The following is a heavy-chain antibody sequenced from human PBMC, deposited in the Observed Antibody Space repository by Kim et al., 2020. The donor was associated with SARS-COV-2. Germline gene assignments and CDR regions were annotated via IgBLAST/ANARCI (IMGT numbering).Heavy chain of an antibody. V-gene: IGHV5-10-1*01. J-gene: IGHJ3*02. D-gene: IGHD2-2*01. Sequence: GESLKISCKGSGYSFTSYWISWVRQMPGKGLEWMGRIDPSDSYTNYSPSFQGHVTISADKSISTAYLQWSSLKASDTAMYYCARHGVLSKHAFDIWGQGTMVTVSS. CDR2: IDPSDSYT. CDR1: GYSFTSYW. CDR3: ARHGVLSKHAFDI.